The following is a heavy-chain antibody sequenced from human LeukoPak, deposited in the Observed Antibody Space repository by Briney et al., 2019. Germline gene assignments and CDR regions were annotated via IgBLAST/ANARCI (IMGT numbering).Heavy chain of an antibody. D-gene: IGHD3-10*01. J-gene: IGHJ5*02. Sequence: GASVKVSCTASGYSFTSYGISWVRQALGQGLVWWGWISGYNGNTKYAQKVQGRVNMTADTSTSTIYMEMRSLRSDDTAVYYCARDYGSGSGWFDPWGQGTLVIVSS. CDR1: GYSFTSYG. V-gene: IGHV1-18*01. CDR3: ARDYGSGSGWFDP. CDR2: ISGYNGNT.